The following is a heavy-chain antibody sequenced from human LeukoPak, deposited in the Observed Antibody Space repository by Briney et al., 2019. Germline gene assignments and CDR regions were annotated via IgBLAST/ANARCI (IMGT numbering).Heavy chain of an antibody. CDR3: ARDLASYDFWSGYYNNYYYYGMDV. CDR2: IYSGGST. Sequence: PGGSLRLSCAASGFTVSSNYMSWVRQAPGKGLEWVSVIYSGGSTYYADSVKGRFTISRGNSKNTLYLQMNSLRAEDTAVYYCARDLASYDFWSGYYNNYYYYGMDVWGQGTTVTVSS. CDR1: GFTVSSNY. V-gene: IGHV3-66*01. J-gene: IGHJ6*02. D-gene: IGHD3-3*01.